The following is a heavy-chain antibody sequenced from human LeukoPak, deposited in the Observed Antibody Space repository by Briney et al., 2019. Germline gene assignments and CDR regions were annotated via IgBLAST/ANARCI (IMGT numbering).Heavy chain of an antibody. J-gene: IGHJ4*02. D-gene: IGHD3-10*01. Sequence: SETLSLTCAVYGGSFSGYYWSWIRQPPGKGLEWIGEINHSGSTNYNPSLKSRVTISVDTSKNQFSLKLSSVTAADTAVYYCARRGSENYYVDYWGQGTLVTVSS. CDR2: INHSGST. CDR3: ARRGSENYYVDY. CDR1: GGSFSGYY. V-gene: IGHV4-34*01.